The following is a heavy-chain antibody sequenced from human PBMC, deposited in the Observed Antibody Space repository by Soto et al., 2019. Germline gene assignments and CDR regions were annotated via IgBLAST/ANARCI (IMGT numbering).Heavy chain of an antibody. CDR1: GFTLSGYS. D-gene: IGHD2-21*02. V-gene: IGHV3-21*01. Sequence: GSLRLSCAASGFTLSGYSMNWVRQAPGKGLEWVSSITSSSSYIYYADSVKGRFTISRDNAKNSLYLQMNGLRAEDTAVHYCARAELAYCGGDCSGAFNIWGQGTMVTVSS. J-gene: IGHJ3*02. CDR3: ARAELAYCGGDCSGAFNI. CDR2: ITSSSSYI.